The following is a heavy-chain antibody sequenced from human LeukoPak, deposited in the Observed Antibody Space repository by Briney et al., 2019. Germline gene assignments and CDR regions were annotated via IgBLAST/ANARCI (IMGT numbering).Heavy chain of an antibody. CDR1: GFTFSSYA. CDR3: ARVWYSSGWYDY. J-gene: IGHJ4*02. V-gene: IGHV3-64*01. CDR2: ISSNGGST. D-gene: IGHD6-19*01. Sequence: GGSLRLSCAASGFTFSSYAMHWVRQAPGEGLEYVSAISSNGGSTYYANSVKGRFTISRDNSKNTLYLQMGSLRAEDMAVYYCARVWYSSGWYDYWGQGTLVTVSS.